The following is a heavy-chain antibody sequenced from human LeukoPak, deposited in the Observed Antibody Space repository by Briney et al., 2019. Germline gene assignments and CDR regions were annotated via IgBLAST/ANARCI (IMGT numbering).Heavy chain of an antibody. Sequence: GGSLRLSCAASRFTFSSYAMSWVRQAPGKGLEWVSGISGSGGSTYYADSVKGRFTISRDNSKNTLYLQMNSLRAEDTAVYYCAKDVRRCNGGCTWGQGTLVTVSS. CDR1: RFTFSSYA. CDR3: AKDVRRCNGGCT. V-gene: IGHV3-23*01. J-gene: IGHJ5*02. D-gene: IGHD2-8*01. CDR2: ISGSGGST.